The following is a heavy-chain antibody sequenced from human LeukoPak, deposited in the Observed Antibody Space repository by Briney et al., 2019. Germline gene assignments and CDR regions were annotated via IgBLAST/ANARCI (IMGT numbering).Heavy chain of an antibody. CDR1: GFIFSYYG. CDR2: IWYDGSNR. D-gene: IGHD3-16*01. Sequence: GGSLRLSCAASGFIFSYYGMHWVRQAPGKGLEWVAVIWYDGSNRYYADSLKGRFTISRDNSKNALYLQMNSLTADDTAVYYCARDPLGVLSYFDYWGQGTLVTVSS. CDR3: ARDPLGVLSYFDY. V-gene: IGHV3-33*01. J-gene: IGHJ4*02.